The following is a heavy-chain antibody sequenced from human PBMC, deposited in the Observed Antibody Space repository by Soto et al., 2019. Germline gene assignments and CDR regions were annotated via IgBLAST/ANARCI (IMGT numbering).Heavy chain of an antibody. Sequence: HVQLVQSGAEVKKPGASVKVSCKASGYTFDTYGISWVRQAPGQGLEWMGWIRRYNGNTNYAQKFQGRVTVTTDTSTSTAYMELRTLTSDDTAVYYCARDRGGSGSYSFDYWGQKSLVIVSS. V-gene: IGHV1-18*01. J-gene: IGHJ4*02. CDR1: GYTFDTYG. CDR2: IRRYNGNT. CDR3: ARDRGGSGSYSFDY. D-gene: IGHD3-10*01.